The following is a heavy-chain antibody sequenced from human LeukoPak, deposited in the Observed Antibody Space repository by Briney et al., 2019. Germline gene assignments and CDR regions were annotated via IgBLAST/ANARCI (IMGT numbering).Heavy chain of an antibody. CDR2: IYYSGST. V-gene: IGHV4-39*01. D-gene: IGHD3-10*01. CDR1: GGSISSSSYY. CDR3: ARQPPYGSGNER. J-gene: IGHJ4*02. Sequence: KPSETLSLTCIVSGGSISSSSYYWGWIRQPPGKGLEWIGSIYYSGSTYYNPSLKSRVTISVDTSKNQFSLKLSSVTAADTAVYYCARQPPYGSGNERWGQGTLVTVSS.